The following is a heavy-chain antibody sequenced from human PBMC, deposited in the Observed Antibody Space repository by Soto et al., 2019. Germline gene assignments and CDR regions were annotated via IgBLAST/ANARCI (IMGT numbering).Heavy chain of an antibody. D-gene: IGHD6-13*01. CDR2: VYYTGTT. CDR3: VRRTYSSSPFDP. Sequence: TLSLTCTVSGGSISSSAYYWGWIRQPPGKGLEWIGSVYYTGTTYYNPSLKSRVTISVETSKNQFSLNLNSVTAADTAVYYCVRRTYSSSPFDPWGQGTLVTVSS. V-gene: IGHV4-39*01. J-gene: IGHJ5*02. CDR1: GGSISSSAYY.